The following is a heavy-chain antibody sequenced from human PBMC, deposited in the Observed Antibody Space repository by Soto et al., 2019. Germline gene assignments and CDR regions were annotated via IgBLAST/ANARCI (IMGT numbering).Heavy chain of an antibody. CDR1: CGSISSGGYS. D-gene: IGHD1-1*01. CDR2: IYHSGST. J-gene: IGHJ5*02. Sequence: KPSETLSLTCAFSCGSISSGGYSWSWIRQPPGEGLERIGYIYHSGSTYYNPSLKSRVTISVDRSKNQFSLKLSSVTAADTAVYYCALRRTGTGRWFDPCGQGTLVTVSS. V-gene: IGHV4-30-2*01. CDR3: ALRRTGTGRWFDP.